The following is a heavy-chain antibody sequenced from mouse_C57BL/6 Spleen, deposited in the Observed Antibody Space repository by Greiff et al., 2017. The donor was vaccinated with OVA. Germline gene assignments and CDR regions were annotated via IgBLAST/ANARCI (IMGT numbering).Heavy chain of an antibody. Sequence: QVQLKQSGPELVKPGASVKISCKASGYAFSSSWMNWVKQRPGKGLEWIGRIYPGDGDTNYNGKFKGKATLTADKSSSTAYMQLSSLTSEDSAVYFGAKGDGYYGGFAYWGQGTLVTVSA. D-gene: IGHD2-3*01. CDR1: GYAFSSSW. V-gene: IGHV1-82*01. CDR3: AKGDGYYGGFAY. J-gene: IGHJ3*01. CDR2: IYPGDGDT.